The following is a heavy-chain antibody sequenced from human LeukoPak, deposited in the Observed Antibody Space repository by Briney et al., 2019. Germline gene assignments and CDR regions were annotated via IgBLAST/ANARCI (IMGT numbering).Heavy chain of an antibody. CDR1: GFTFSSYA. CDR2: ISYDGSNK. CDR3: AKLPYCSSTSCAEGVYYYYGMDV. V-gene: IGHV3-30*18. J-gene: IGHJ6*02. D-gene: IGHD2-2*01. Sequence: TGGSLRLSCAASGFTFSSYAMHWVRQAPGKGLEWVAVISYDGSNKYYADSVKGRFTISRDNSKNTLYLQMNSLRAEDTAVYYCAKLPYCSSTSCAEGVYYYYGMDVWGQGTTVTVSS.